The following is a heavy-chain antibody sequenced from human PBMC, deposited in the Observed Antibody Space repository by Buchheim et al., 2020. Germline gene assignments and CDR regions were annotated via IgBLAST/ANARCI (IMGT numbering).Heavy chain of an antibody. CDR3: ARHYYDSSGYDNWFDP. CDR2: IYYSGST. Sequence: QLQLQESGPGLVKPSETLSLTCTVSGGSISSSSYYWGWIRQPPGKRLEWIGSIYYSGSTYYNPSLKSRVTISVDTSKNQFSLKLSSVTAADTAVYYCARHYYDSSGYDNWFDPWGQGTL. D-gene: IGHD3-22*01. V-gene: IGHV4-39*01. J-gene: IGHJ5*02. CDR1: GGSISSSSYY.